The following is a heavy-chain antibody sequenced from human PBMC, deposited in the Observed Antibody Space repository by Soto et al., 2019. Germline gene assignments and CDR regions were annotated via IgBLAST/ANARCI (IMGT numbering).Heavy chain of an antibody. CDR2: INAGNGNT. Sequence: QVQLVQSGAEVKKPGASVKVSCKASGYTFTSYAMHWVRQAPGQRLEWMGWINAGNGNTKYSQKFQGRVTITRDTSASTAYMELSSLRSEDTAVYYCARAGYCSGGSCYDYGMDVWGQGTTVTVSS. CDR1: GYTFTSYA. D-gene: IGHD2-15*01. J-gene: IGHJ6*02. CDR3: ARAGYCSGGSCYDYGMDV. V-gene: IGHV1-3*01.